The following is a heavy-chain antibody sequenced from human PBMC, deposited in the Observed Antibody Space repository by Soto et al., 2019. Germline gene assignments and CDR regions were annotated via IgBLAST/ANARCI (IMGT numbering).Heavy chain of an antibody. CDR3: AKYRPRKWELPFSVRDYGMDV. Sequence: PGGSLRLSCAASGFTFSSYAMSWVRQAPGKGLEWVSAISGSGGSTYYADSVKGRFTISRDNSKNTLYLQMNSLRAEDTAVYYCAKYRPRKWELPFSVRDYGMDVCGQGTTVTVSS. CDR2: ISGSGGST. J-gene: IGHJ6*02. CDR1: GFTFSSYA. V-gene: IGHV3-23*01. D-gene: IGHD1-26*01.